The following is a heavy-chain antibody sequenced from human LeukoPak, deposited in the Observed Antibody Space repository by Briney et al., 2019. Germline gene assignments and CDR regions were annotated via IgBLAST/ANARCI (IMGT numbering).Heavy chain of an antibody. D-gene: IGHD3-10*01. CDR2: INPYNGNT. V-gene: IGHV1-18*01. CDR1: GYTFASYG. J-gene: IGHJ4*02. CDR3: ARGKVVTMVRGVIITYFDY. Sequence: ASVKVSCKASGYTFASYGISWVRQAPGQGLVWMGWINPYNGNTDYAEKFQGRVTMTTDTSTSTAYMELRSLRSDDTAVYYCARGKVVTMVRGVIITYFDYWGQGTLVTVSS.